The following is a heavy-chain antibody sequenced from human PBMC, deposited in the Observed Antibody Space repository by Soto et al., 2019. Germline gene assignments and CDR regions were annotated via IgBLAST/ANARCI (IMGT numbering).Heavy chain of an antibody. D-gene: IGHD4-17*01. J-gene: IGHJ4*02. Sequence: QVQLQESGPGLVKPSETLSLTCTVSGGSISSYYWSWIRQPPGKGLEWIGYIYYSGSTNYNPSLKSRVTISVDTSKNQFSLKLSSVTAADTAVYYCERNSYGDYPQDFDYWGQGTLVTVSS. V-gene: IGHV4-59*01. CDR3: ERNSYGDYPQDFDY. CDR1: GGSISSYY. CDR2: IYYSGST.